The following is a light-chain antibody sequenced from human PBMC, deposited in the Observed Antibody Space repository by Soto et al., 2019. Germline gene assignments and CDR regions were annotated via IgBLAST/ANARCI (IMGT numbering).Light chain of an antibody. V-gene: IGKV3-20*01. CDR1: QSVNSNY. CDR2: GAS. J-gene: IGKJ5*01. CDR3: QQYGSSLSIT. Sequence: EIVLTQSPGTLSLSPGERATLSCRASQSVNSNYLAWYQQKPGQAPRLLIYGASSRATGIPDRFSGSGSGTDFTLTISRLEAEDFAVYYCQQYGSSLSITFGQGTRLE.